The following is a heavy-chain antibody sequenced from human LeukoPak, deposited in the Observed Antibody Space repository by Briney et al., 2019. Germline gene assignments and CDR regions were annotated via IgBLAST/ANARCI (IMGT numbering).Heavy chain of an antibody. CDR2: TRFDDSYK. V-gene: IGHV3-30*02. CDR1: GFSFSSSG. D-gene: IGHD1-1*01. J-gene: IGHJ5*02. CDR3: AKSSAGITWFDP. Sequence: GGSLRLSCAASGFSFSSSGMHWVRQAPGKGPEWVAFTRFDDSYKAYGDSVKDRFTISRDNSKNTLYLQMDSLRSDDTAVYYCAKSSAGITWFDPWGQGTLVTVSS.